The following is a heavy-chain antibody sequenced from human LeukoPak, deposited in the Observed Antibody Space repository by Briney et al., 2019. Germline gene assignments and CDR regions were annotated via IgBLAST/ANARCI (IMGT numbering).Heavy chain of an antibody. Sequence: SETLSLTCTVSGGSISSSSYYWGWIRQPPGKGLEWIGSIYYSGSTYYNPSLKSRVTISVDTSKNQFSLKLSSVTAADTAVYYCARGENDYGDYNYWGQGTLVTVSS. V-gene: IGHV4-39*07. D-gene: IGHD4-17*01. J-gene: IGHJ4*02. CDR3: ARGENDYGDYNY. CDR2: IYYSGST. CDR1: GGSISSSSYY.